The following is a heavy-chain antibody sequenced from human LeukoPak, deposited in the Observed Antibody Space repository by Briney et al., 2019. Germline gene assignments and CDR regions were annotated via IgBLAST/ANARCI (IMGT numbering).Heavy chain of an antibody. V-gene: IGHV4-34*01. J-gene: IGHJ4*02. CDR2: INHSGST. CDR3: ARGPNYYDRTDY. D-gene: IGHD3-22*01. CDR1: GGSFSGYY. Sequence: SETLSPTCAVYGGSFSGYYWSWIRQPPGKELEWIGEINHSGSTNYNPSLKSRVTISVDTSKNQFSLKLSSVTAADTAVYYCARGPNYYDRTDYWGQGTLVTVSS.